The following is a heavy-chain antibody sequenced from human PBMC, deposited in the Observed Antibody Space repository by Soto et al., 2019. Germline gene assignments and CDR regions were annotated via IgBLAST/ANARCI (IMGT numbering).Heavy chain of an antibody. CDR1: GGSLSGYY. CDR2: INHSGNT. Sequence: QVQLQQWGAGLLKPSETLSLTCAVYGGSLSGYYWSWIRQPPGKAPEWIGEINHSGNTNYNASLKSRVTISVDTSKNQLFLNLSSVTAADTAMYYCARHHVRGRTIAGAAEFWGQGTLVTVSS. CDR3: ARHHVRGRTIAGAAEF. D-gene: IGHD1-26*01. V-gene: IGHV4-34*01. J-gene: IGHJ4*02.